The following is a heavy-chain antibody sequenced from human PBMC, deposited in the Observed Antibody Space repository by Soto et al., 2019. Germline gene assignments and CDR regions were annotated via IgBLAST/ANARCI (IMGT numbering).Heavy chain of an antibody. CDR2: IIPIFGTA. J-gene: IGHJ4*02. V-gene: IGHV1-69*01. CDR1: GGTFSSYA. D-gene: IGHD6-19*01. CDR3: ARDQSGVLYSSGWYEMLFH. Sequence: NVSCKASGGTFSSYAISWVRQAPGQGLEWMGGIIPIFGTANYAQKFQGRVTMTADESTSPAYMELSSLRSEDTGVYYCARDQSGVLYSSGWYEMLFHWGQGTLVTVSS.